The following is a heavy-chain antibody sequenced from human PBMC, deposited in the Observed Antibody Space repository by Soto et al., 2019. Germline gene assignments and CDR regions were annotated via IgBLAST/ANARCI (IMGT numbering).Heavy chain of an antibody. CDR3: ARDATATRNPKWFDP. D-gene: IGHD4-17*01. CDR1: GFTFSSYG. V-gene: IGHV3-33*01. Sequence: QVQLVESGGGVVQPGRSLRLSCAASGFTFSSYGMHWVRQAPGKGLEWVAVIWYDGSNKYYADSVKGRFTISRDNSKNTLYLQMNSLRAEDTAVYYCARDATATRNPKWFDPWGQGTLVTVSS. CDR2: IWYDGSNK. J-gene: IGHJ5*02.